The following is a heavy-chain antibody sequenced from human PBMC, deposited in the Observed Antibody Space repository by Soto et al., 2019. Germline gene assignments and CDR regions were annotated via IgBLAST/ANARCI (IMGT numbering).Heavy chain of an antibody. V-gene: IGHV3-21*01. Sequence: EVHLVESGGGLVKPGGSLRLSCAVSGFPFSSCTMNWVRQAPGKGLEWVSSISPSTSHIYYADSGKGRFTIPRDNAKNSLFLQMNSLRAEDTAVYYCSGCSGGACHQNYGMDVWGQGTTVTVSS. CDR1: GFPFSSCT. CDR2: ISPSTSHI. D-gene: IGHD2-15*01. CDR3: SGCSGGACHQNYGMDV. J-gene: IGHJ6*02.